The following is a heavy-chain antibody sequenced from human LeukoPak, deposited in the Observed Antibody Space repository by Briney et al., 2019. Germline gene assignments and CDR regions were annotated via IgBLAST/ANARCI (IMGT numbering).Heavy chain of an antibody. CDR3: ARGTYGGIDH. V-gene: IGHV3-66*02. Sequence: PGGSLRLSCAASGFTISNNYMTWVRQAPGKGLEWVSVIYNGGSTYYADSVKGRFTISRDNSQNTLCLQINSLRAEDTAVYYCARGTYGGIDHWGQGTLVTVSS. CDR1: GFTISNNY. CDR2: IYNGGST. D-gene: IGHD4-23*01. J-gene: IGHJ4*02.